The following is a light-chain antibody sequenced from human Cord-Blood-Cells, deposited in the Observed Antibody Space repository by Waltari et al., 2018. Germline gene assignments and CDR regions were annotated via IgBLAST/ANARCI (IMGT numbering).Light chain of an antibody. CDR1: QFIRNY. V-gene: IGKV1-27*01. CDR3: QKYNSAPLT. Sequence: DIQMTQSPSSLSASVRARVPITFRASQFIRNYLAWYQQKPGKVPKLLIYAASTLQSGVPSRFSGSGSGTDFTLTISSLQPEDVATYYCQKYNSAPLTFGPGTKVDIK. CDR2: AAS. J-gene: IGKJ3*01.